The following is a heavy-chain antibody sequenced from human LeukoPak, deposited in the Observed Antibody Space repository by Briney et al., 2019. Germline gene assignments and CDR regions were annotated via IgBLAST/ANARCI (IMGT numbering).Heavy chain of an antibody. CDR1: GGSISSGGYY. Sequence: SETLSLTCIVSGGSISSGGYYWSWIRQHPGKGLEWIGEINHSGSTNYNPSLKSRVTISVDTSKNQFSLKLSSVTAADTAVYYCARGGRWLRDYWGQGTLVTVSS. J-gene: IGHJ4*02. D-gene: IGHD5-12*01. CDR3: ARGGRWLRDY. V-gene: IGHV4-39*07. CDR2: INHSGST.